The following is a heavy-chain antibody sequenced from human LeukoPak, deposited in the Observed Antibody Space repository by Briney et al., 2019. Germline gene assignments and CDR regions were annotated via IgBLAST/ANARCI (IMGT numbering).Heavy chain of an antibody. CDR3: AKLRGDYYDSSGYPDY. CDR2: IRYDGSNK. D-gene: IGHD3-22*01. Sequence: PGGSLRLSCAASGLTFSSYGMHWVRQAPGKGLEWVAFIRYDGSNKYYADSVKGRFTISRGNSKNTLYLQMNSLRAEDTAVYYCAKLRGDYYDSSGYPDYWGQGTLVTVSS. CDR1: GLTFSSYG. V-gene: IGHV3-30*02. J-gene: IGHJ4*02.